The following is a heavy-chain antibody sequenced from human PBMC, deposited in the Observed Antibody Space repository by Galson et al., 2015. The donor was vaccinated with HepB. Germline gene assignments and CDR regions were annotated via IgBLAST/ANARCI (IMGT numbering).Heavy chain of an antibody. CDR2: IKSKTDGGTT. J-gene: IGHJ4*02. V-gene: IGHV3-15*01. Sequence: SLRLSCAASGFTFSDTWMSWVRQAPGKGLEWVGRIKSKTDGGTTDYAAPVKGRFTISRDDSKNTLYLQMYSPKTEDTAVYYCTTALWGYFDYWGQGTLVTVSS. CDR3: TTALWGYFDY. CDR1: GFTFSDTW. D-gene: IGHD3-16*01.